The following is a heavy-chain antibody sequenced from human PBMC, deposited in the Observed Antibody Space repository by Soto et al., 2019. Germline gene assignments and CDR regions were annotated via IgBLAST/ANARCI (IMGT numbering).Heavy chain of an antibody. D-gene: IGHD2-15*01. CDR2: VFPGDSET. V-gene: IGHV5-51*01. Sequence: GVSLKRARKASGSGFTNYWFALGRQIKEKGLRWMGIVFPGDSETRYSPSFQGQVTFSADQSTSTAFLKWNSLRASDTAVYYCARRKLHCGGGSCYGTNDLDYWGQGTKGTVSS. CDR3: ARRKLHCGGGSCYGTNDLDY. CDR1: GSGFTNYW. J-gene: IGHJ4*02.